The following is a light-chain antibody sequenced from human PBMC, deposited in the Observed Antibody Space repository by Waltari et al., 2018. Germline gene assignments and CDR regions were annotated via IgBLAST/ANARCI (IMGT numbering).Light chain of an antibody. J-gene: IGKJ1*01. Sequence: EIVLTQSPGTLSLSPGERATLSCRASQCVSSGLAWYQQKPGQTPRLLIYGASNRANGIPDRVSGSGSGTDFSLTISRLEPEDSAVYYCQKYGTLPATFGQGTKVEVK. CDR3: QKYGTLPAT. CDR1: QCVSSG. V-gene: IGKV3-20*01. CDR2: GAS.